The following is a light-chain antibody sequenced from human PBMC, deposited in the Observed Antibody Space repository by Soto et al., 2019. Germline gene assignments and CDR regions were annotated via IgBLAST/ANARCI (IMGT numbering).Light chain of an antibody. CDR3: QQYGSSPTT. V-gene: IGKV3-20*01. CDR1: QTVSTTY. J-gene: IGKJ1*01. Sequence: DIVLTQSPGALSLYPGERATLSCRASQTVSTTYLAWYQQKPGQAPRLLIFGASSRATGIPDRFIGSGSGTDFTLTISRLEPEDFAVYYCQQYGSSPTTFGQGTKV. CDR2: GAS.